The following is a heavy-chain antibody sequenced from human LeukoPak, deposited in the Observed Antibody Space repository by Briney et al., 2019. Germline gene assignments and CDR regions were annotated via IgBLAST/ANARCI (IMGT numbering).Heavy chain of an antibody. CDR2: ISAYNGNT. CDR1: GGTFSSYA. D-gene: IGHD6-6*01. Sequence: ASVKVSCKASGGTFSSYAISWVRQAPGQGLEWMGWISAYNGNTNYAQKLQGRVTMTTDTPTSTAYMELRSLRSDDTAVYYCARSSPYYYYYYGMDVWGQGTTVTVSS. V-gene: IGHV1-18*01. CDR3: ARSSPYYYYYYGMDV. J-gene: IGHJ6*02.